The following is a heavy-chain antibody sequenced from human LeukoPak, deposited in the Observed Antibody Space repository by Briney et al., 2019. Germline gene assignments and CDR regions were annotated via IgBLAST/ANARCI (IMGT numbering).Heavy chain of an antibody. Sequence: PSETLSLTCTVSGGSINNYYWSWIRQPAGKGLEWIGRIYSSGNTDDNPSLKSRVTMSVDTSKNQFSLHLRFVTAADTALYYCARTPGIIVAGWFFDYRGQGIQVTVSS. J-gene: IGHJ4*02. CDR1: GGSINNYY. D-gene: IGHD6-19*01. V-gene: IGHV4-4*07. CDR3: ARTPGIIVAGWFFDY. CDR2: IYSSGNT.